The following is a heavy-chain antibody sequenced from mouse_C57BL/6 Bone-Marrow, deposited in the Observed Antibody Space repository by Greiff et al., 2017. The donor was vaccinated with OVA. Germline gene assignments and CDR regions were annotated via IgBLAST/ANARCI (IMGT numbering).Heavy chain of an antibody. CDR3: ARRDLLWDAMDY. D-gene: IGHD2-1*01. CDR2: IYPGSGNT. V-gene: IGHV1-76*01. Sequence: VQLQQSGAELVRPGASVKLSCKASGYTFTDYYINWVKQRPGQGLEWIARIYPGSGNTYYNEKFKGKATLTAEKSASTAYMQLSSLTSEDSAVYFCARRDLLWDAMDYWGQGTSVTVSS. J-gene: IGHJ4*01. CDR1: GYTFTDYY.